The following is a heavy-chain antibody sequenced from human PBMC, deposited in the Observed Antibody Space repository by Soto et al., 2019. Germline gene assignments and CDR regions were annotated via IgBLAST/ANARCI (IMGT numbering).Heavy chain of an antibody. D-gene: IGHD4-17*01. Sequence: PSETLSLTCTVSGGSISSYYWSWIRQPPGKGLEWIGYIYYSGSTNYNPSLKSRVTISVDTSKNQFSLKLSSVTAADTAVYYCARARNDYGDYDHFNWFDPWGQGTLVTVSS. CDR1: GGSISSYY. J-gene: IGHJ5*02. CDR2: IYYSGST. CDR3: ARARNDYGDYDHFNWFDP. V-gene: IGHV4-59*01.